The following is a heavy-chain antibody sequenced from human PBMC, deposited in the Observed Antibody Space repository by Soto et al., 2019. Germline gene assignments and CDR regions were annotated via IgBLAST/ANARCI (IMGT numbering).Heavy chain of an antibody. CDR2: INSDGSST. CDR3: ILELLGGRAFDI. CDR1: GFTFSSYW. Sequence: GGSLRLSCAASGFTFSSYWMHWVRQAPGKGLVWVSRINSDGSSTSYADSVKGRFTISRDNAKNTLYLQMNSLRAEDTAVYYCILELLGGRAFDIWGQGTMVTVSS. V-gene: IGHV3-74*01. D-gene: IGHD1-7*01. J-gene: IGHJ3*02.